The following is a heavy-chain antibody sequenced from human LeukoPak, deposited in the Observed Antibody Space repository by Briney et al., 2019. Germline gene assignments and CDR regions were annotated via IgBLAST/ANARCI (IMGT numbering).Heavy chain of an antibody. Sequence: SETLSLTCTVSGGSISSYYWSWIRQPPGKGLEWIGYIYYSGSTNYNPSLKSRVTISVDTSKNQFSLKLSSVTAADSAVYYCARTSYWYFDLWGRGTLVTVSS. D-gene: IGHD3/OR15-3a*01. CDR3: ARTSYWYFDL. CDR1: GGSISSYY. J-gene: IGHJ2*01. CDR2: IYYSGST. V-gene: IGHV4-59*01.